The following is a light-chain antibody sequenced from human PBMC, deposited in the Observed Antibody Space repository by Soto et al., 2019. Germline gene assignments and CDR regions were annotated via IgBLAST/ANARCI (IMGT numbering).Light chain of an antibody. CDR3: QQYGYLPVT. CDR2: GTS. Sequence: EIVLTQSPCTLSLSVGDRATISCRASQSVSSSYLAWYQQKAGQAPRLLIYGTSMSDTVIPDMFSGSWSGTDFTLTISRLEPEDFAEYYCQQYGYLPVTFGQGTKVDIK. CDR1: QSVSSSY. V-gene: IGKV3-20*01. J-gene: IGKJ1*01.